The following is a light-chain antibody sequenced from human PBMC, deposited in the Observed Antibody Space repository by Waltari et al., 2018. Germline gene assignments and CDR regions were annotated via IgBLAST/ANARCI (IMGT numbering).Light chain of an antibody. CDR3: MQAIKNPLT. CDR1: QSLLHSNGYNY. J-gene: IGKJ4*01. V-gene: IGKV2-28*01. CDR2: LGS. Sequence: EILITQTPHSLPVNPGEPASISCRSSQSLLHSNGYNYLDWYLQKPGQSPQLLIYLGSNLDCGVPERFSGSGSGTDFTLTISRVEAEDVGVYYCMQAIKNPLTFGGGTKVEIK.